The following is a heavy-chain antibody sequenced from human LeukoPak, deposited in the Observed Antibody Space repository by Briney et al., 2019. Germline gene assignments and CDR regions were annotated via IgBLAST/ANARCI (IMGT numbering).Heavy chain of an antibody. D-gene: IGHD3-3*01. CDR2: IYPGDSDT. V-gene: IGHV5-51*01. CDR1: GYSFTSYW. CDR3: ARHSEGFWSGYYTGGAFDI. J-gene: IGHJ3*02. Sequence: GESLKISCKGSGYSFTSYWIGWVRQMPGKGLEWMGTIYPGDSDTRYSPSFQGQVTISADKSISTAYLQWSSLKASDTAMYYCARHSEGFWSGYYTGGAFDIWGQGTMVTVSS.